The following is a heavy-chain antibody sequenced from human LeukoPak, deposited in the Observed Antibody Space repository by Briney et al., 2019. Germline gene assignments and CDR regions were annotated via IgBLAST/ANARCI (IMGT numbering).Heavy chain of an antibody. CDR2: ISSSGSTI. CDR1: GFTFSSYE. V-gene: IGHV3-48*03. J-gene: IGHJ6*02. Sequence: PGGSLRLSCAASGFTFSSYEMNWVRQAPGKGLEWVSYISSSGSTIYYADSVKGRFTISRDNAKNSLYLQMNSLRAEDTAVYYCARNGGSMIVVVIKHYYYYGMDVWGQGTTATVSS. CDR3: ARNGGSMIVVVIKHYYYYGMDV. D-gene: IGHD3-22*01.